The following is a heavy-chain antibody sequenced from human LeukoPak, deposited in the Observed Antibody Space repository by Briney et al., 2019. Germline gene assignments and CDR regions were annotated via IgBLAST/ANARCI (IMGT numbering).Heavy chain of an antibody. J-gene: IGHJ4*02. V-gene: IGHV3-23*01. CDR2: ISGSGGST. CDR1: GFTFSSYA. Sequence: GGSLRLSCAASGFTFSSYAMSWVRQAPGKGLEWVSAISGSGGSTYYADSVKGRFTISRDNSKNTLYLQMNSLRAEDTAVYYCAKGAFGDIYHQRYYFDYWGRGTLVTASS. D-gene: IGHD3-9*01. CDR3: AKGAFGDIYHQRYYFDY.